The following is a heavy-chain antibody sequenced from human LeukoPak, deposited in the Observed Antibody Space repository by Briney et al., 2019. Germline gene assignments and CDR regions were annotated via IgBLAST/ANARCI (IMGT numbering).Heavy chain of an antibody. CDR3: ARVATVSD. Sequence: ASVKVSCKASGYTFTGTIIPWLGQPPGKGLEWMGWINPNSGGTNYAQKFQGRVTMTRDTSISTAYMELSRLRSDDTAVYYCARVATVSDWGQGTLVTVSS. D-gene: IGHD5-18*01. J-gene: IGHJ4*02. CDR2: INPNSGGT. CDR1: GYTFTGTI. V-gene: IGHV1-2*02.